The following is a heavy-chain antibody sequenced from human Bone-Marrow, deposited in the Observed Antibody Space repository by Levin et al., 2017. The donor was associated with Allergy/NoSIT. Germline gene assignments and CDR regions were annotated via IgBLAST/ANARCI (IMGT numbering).Heavy chain of an antibody. Sequence: GGSLRLSCAASGFTFSSYSMNWVRQAPGKGLEWVSSISSSSSYIYYADSVKGRFTISRDNAKNSLYLQLNSLRAEDTAVYYCAIVYVQQLDAVDIWGQGTMVTVSS. J-gene: IGHJ3*02. CDR1: GFTFSSYS. D-gene: IGHD6-13*01. V-gene: IGHV3-21*01. CDR2: ISSSSSYI. CDR3: AIVYVQQLDAVDI.